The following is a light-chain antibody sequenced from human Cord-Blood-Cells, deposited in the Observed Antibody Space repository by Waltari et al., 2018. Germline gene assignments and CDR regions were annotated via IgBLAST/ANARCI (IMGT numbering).Light chain of an antibody. V-gene: IGLV3-25*02. Sequence: SYELTQPPSVSVSPGQTARITCSGDALPQQYAYWYQQKPGQAPVSGIYKDSARPSGIPERFAGSSSGTTVTLAISGVQAKDEADYYWQSADSSGTYQVFGGGTKLTVL. CDR3: QSADSSGTYQV. CDR1: ALPQQY. J-gene: IGLJ3*02. CDR2: KDS.